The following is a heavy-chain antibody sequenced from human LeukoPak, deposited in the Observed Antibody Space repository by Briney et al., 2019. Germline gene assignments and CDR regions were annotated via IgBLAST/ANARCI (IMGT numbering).Heavy chain of an antibody. CDR1: GFTVSSNY. V-gene: IGHV3-23*01. D-gene: IGHD5-24*01. Sequence: LSGGSLRLSCAASGFTVSSNYMSWVRQAPGKGLEWVSAISGSGGSTYYADSVKGRFTISRDNSKNTLYLQMNSLRAEDTAVYYCAKDGWQGRTHVEYFDYWGQGTLVTVSS. J-gene: IGHJ4*02. CDR2: ISGSGGST. CDR3: AKDGWQGRTHVEYFDY.